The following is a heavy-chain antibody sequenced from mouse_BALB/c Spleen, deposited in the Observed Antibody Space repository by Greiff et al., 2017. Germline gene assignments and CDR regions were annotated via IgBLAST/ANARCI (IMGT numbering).Heavy chain of an antibody. D-gene: IGHD2-3*01. CDR3: TRGDGSYYFDY. CDR1: GYTFTSYW. V-gene: IGHV1S22*01. CDR2: IYPGSGST. J-gene: IGHJ2*01. Sequence: LQQPGSELVRPGASVKLSCKASGYTFTSYWMHWVKQRPGQGLEWIGNIYPGSGSTNYDEKFKSKATLTVDTSSSTAYMQLSSLTSEDSAVYYCTRGDGSYYFDYWGQGTTLTVSS.